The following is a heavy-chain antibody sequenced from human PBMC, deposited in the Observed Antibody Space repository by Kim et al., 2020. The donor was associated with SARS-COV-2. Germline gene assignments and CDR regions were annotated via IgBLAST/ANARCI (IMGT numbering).Heavy chain of an antibody. CDR2: ISYDGSHK. CDR1: GFTFNTYG. V-gene: IGHV3-30*18. D-gene: IGHD1-26*01. J-gene: IGHJ4*02. Sequence: GGSLRLSCAASGFTFNTYGMHWVRQAPGKWLEWVAVISYDGSHKYYEDSVKGRFTISRDNSKNTLYLQMNSLRIEDTAVYYCAKSFSGSYFGYDYWGQGTLVTVS. CDR3: AKSFSGSYFGYDY.